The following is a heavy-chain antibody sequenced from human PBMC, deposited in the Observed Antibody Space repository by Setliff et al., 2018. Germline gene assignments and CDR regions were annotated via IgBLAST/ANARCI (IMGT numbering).Heavy chain of an antibody. CDR3: ERLVRHCTRISCQRTSEADL. V-gene: IGHV1-18*04. CDR1: GYTFTNSI. CDR2: ISAYNGNT. J-gene: IGHJ5*02. D-gene: IGHD2-15*01. Sequence: GASVKVSCKASGYTFTNSIMNWVRQAPGQGLEWMGWISAYNGNTYHAQKFQDRLSMTTDTSTSTAYMELRSLRADDTAVYYCERLVRHCTRISCQRTSEADLWGQGTQVTVSS.